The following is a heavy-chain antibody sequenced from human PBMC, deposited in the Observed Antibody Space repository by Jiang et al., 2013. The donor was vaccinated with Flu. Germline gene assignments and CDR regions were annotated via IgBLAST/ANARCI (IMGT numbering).Heavy chain of an antibody. CDR1: GGSISSYY. D-gene: IGHD6-6*01. CDR2: IYYSGST. CDR3: ARASSSGRYFDYWGYI. Sequence: GPGLVKPSETLSLTCTVSGGSISSYYWSWIRQPPGKGLEWIGYIYYSGSTNYNPSLKSRVTISVDTSKNQFSLKLSSVTAADTAVYYCARASSSGRYFDYWGYIWGQGTMVTVSS. J-gene: IGHJ3*02. V-gene: IGHV4-59*01.